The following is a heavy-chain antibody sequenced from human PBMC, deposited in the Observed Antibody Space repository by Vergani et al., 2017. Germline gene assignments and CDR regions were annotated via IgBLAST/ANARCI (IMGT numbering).Heavy chain of an antibody. CDR3: ARSAEWGLLPRYCYYYMDV. V-gene: IGHV3-21*01. J-gene: IGHJ6*03. Sequence: EVQLVESGGGLVKPGGSLRLSCAASGFTFSSYSMNWVRQAPGKGLEWVSSISSSSSYIYYADSVKGRFTISRDNAKNSLYLQMNSLRAEDTAVYYCARSAEWGLLPRYCYYYMDVWDKGTTVTVSS. CDR1: GFTFSSYS. D-gene: IGHD1-26*01. CDR2: ISSSSSYI.